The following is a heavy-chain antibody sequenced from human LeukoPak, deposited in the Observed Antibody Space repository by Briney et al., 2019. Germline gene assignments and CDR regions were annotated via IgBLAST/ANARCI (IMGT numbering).Heavy chain of an antibody. CDR2: IRYDGSNK. CDR1: GFTFSSYG. Sequence: GGSLRLSCAASGFTFSSYGMHWVRQAPGKGLEWAAFIRYDGSNKYYADSVKGRFTISRDNSKNTLYLQMNSLRAEDTAVHYCAKDPGYYDFWSGYYSSHPFDYWGQGTLVTVSS. D-gene: IGHD3-3*01. V-gene: IGHV3-30*02. CDR3: AKDPGYYDFWSGYYSSHPFDY. J-gene: IGHJ4*02.